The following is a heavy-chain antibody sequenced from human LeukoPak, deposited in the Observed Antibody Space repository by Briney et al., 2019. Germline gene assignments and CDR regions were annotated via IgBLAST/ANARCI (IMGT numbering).Heavy chain of an antibody. CDR1: GGSISSSSYY. Sequence: PSETLSLTCTVSGGSISSSSYYWGWIRQPPGKGLEWIGSIYYSGSTYYNPSLKSRVTISVYTSKNQFSLKLSSVTAADTAVYYCASPDYYDSSGYYSDWGQGTLVTVSS. J-gene: IGHJ4*02. V-gene: IGHV4-39*01. CDR3: ASPDYYDSSGYYSD. CDR2: IYYSGST. D-gene: IGHD3-22*01.